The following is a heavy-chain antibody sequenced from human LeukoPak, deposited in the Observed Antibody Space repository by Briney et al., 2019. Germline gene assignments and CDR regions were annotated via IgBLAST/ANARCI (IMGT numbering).Heavy chain of an antibody. CDR1: GGSFSGYY. V-gene: IGHV4-34*01. D-gene: IGHD6-13*01. CDR2: INHSGST. J-gene: IGHJ4*02. CDR3: ARSSIAEAHDY. Sequence: SETLSLTCAVYGGSFSGYYWSWIRQPPGKGLEWIGEINHSGSTNYNPSLKSRVTISVDTSKNQFSLKLSSVTAAATAVYYCARSSIAEAHDYWGQGTLVTVSS.